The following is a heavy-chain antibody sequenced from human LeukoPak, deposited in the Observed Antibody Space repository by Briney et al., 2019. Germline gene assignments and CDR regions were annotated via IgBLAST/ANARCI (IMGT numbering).Heavy chain of an antibody. CDR3: ARRIQLKYYYYMDV. V-gene: IGHV4-59*01. J-gene: IGHJ6*03. Sequence: SETLSLTCTVSGGSISSYYWTWIRQPPGKGLEWIGHIYYSGSTNYNPSLKSPVTISIETSKNQFSLKLSSVTAADTAVYYCARRIQLKYYYYMDVWGKGTTVTVSS. D-gene: IGHD5-18*01. CDR2: IYYSGST. CDR1: GGSISSYY.